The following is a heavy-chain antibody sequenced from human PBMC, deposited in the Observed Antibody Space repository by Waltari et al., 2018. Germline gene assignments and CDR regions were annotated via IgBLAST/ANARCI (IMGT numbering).Heavy chain of an antibody. CDR3: AKVRDWSSYRFLES. CDR2: ITPFIGVA. V-gene: IGHV1-69*01. CDR1: GDRFRIGA. J-gene: IGHJ4*02. D-gene: IGHD3-16*02. Sequence: QVQLVQSGTEVKKPGSSVKVSCKASGDRFRIGANSGVRQAPGQGLEWMGGITPFIGVANYAQKFQGNVSISADESTGTAYLELRSLSSEDTAVYYCAKVRDWSSYRFLESWGQGTLVTVSS.